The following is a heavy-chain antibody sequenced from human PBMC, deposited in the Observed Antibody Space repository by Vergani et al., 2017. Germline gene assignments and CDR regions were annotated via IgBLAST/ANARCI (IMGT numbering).Heavy chain of an antibody. J-gene: IGHJ5*02. D-gene: IGHD3-10*01. CDR3: ARSVVLWFGELHNWFDP. V-gene: IGHV3-15*01. CDR1: GFTFSNAW. CDR2: IKSKTDGGTT. Sequence: EVQLVESGGGLVKPGGSLRLSCAASGFTFSNAWMSWVRQAPGKGLEWVGRIKSKTDGGTTDYAAPVKGRFTISRDDSKNTLYLQMNSLKTEDTAVYYCARSVVLWFGELHNWFDPWGQGTLVTVSS.